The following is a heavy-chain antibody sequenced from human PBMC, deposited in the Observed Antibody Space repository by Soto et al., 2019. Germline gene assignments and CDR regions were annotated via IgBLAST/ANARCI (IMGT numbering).Heavy chain of an antibody. Sequence: ASVKVSCKASGYTFTSYDIYWVRQATGQGLEWMGWMNPNTGNSGYAQKFQGRVTMTSDTSISTAHMELSSLRTEDTAVYYCARRAETNGWNGFGADKYYFDFWGQGTLVTVSS. CDR2: MNPNTGNS. V-gene: IGHV1-8*01. D-gene: IGHD1-1*01. CDR3: ARRAETNGWNGFGADKYYFDF. CDR1: GYTFTSYD. J-gene: IGHJ4*02.